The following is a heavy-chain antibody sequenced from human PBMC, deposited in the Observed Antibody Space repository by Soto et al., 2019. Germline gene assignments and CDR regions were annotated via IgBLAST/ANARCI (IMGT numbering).Heavy chain of an antibody. J-gene: IGHJ4*02. CDR1: GFTFSNYA. CDR2: ISYDGSNK. Sequence: LRLSCAASGFTFSNYAMHWVRQAPGKGLEWVAVISYDGSNKYYADSVKGRFTISRDNSKNTLSLQMNSLRAEDTAVYYCARARVPAAIIAGDYWGQGTLVTVSS. CDR3: ARARVPAAIIAGDY. V-gene: IGHV3-30-3*01. D-gene: IGHD2-2*01.